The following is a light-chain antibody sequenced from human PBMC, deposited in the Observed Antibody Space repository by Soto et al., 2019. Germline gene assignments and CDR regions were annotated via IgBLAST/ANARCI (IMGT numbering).Light chain of an antibody. V-gene: IGKV1-27*01. CDR3: QKYNSAPLT. Sequence: DIQMTQSPSSVSASLGDRVTITCRASQGIGVYLAWFQQKPGNVPKLLIYASSTLQSGVPSRFSGSGSGTDFTLTISSLQPEDVATDYCQKYNSAPLTFGVGTKVEIK. J-gene: IGKJ4*01. CDR1: QGIGVY. CDR2: ASS.